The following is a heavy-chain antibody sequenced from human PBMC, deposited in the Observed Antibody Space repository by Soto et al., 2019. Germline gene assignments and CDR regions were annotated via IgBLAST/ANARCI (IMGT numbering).Heavy chain of an antibody. CDR2: MNPNSGNT. V-gene: IGHV1-8*01. D-gene: IGHD2-15*01. Sequence: QVQLVQSGAEVKKPGASVKVSCKASGYTFTSYDINWVRQATGQGLEWMGWMNPNSGNTGYAQNFQGRVTMTRNTTISTDYMELSSLRSEDTAVYYCARLGYCSGGSCSTEVYYYYMDVWGKGTTVTVSS. J-gene: IGHJ6*03. CDR1: GYTFTSYD. CDR3: ARLGYCSGGSCSTEVYYYYMDV.